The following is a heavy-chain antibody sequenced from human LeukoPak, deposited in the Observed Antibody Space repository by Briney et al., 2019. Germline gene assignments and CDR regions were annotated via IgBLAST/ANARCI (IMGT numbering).Heavy chain of an antibody. V-gene: IGHV4-31*03. J-gene: IGHJ6*02. Sequence: PSETLSLTCTVSGVSISSGGYYWRWIRQHPGKGLEWIGYIYYSGSTYYNPSLKSRVTISVDTSKNQFSLKLSSVTAADTAVYYCARDIVPFYGMDVWGQGTTVTVSS. CDR2: IYYSGST. CDR1: GVSISSGGYY. CDR3: ARDIVPFYGMDV. D-gene: IGHD2-15*01.